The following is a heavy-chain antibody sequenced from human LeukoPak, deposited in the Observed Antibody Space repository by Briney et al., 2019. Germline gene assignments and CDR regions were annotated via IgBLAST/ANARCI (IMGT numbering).Heavy chain of an antibody. J-gene: IGHJ1*01. CDR1: GSTFDDHG. V-gene: IGHV3-20*04. CDR2: INWKGVSA. Sequence: GGSLRLSCEGSGSTFDDHGMTWVRQVPGKELNWVYGINWKGVSADYADSVQGRFTISRDNAKNSLYLEMNSLRLEDTALYYCARMAYAGSGEGPIVHWGQRTLVTVSS. CDR3: ARMAYAGSGEGPIVH. D-gene: IGHD3-10*01.